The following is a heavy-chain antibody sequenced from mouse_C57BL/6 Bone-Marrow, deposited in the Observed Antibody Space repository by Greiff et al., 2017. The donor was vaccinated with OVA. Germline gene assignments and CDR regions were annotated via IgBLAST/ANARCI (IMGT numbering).Heavy chain of an antibody. V-gene: IGHV5-4*01. CDR2: ISDGGSYT. J-gene: IGHJ2*01. D-gene: IGHD1-1*01. Sequence: EVQLVESGGGLVKPGGSLKLSCAASGFTFSSYAMSWVRQTPEKRLEWVATISDGGSYTYYPDNVKGRFTISRDNAKNNLYLQMSHLKSEDTAMYYCARGVVATSPFDYWGQGTTLTVSS. CDR3: ARGVVATSPFDY. CDR1: GFTFSSYA.